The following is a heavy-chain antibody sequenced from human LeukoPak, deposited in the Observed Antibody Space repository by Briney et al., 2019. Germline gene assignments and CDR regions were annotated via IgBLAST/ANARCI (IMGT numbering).Heavy chain of an antibody. V-gene: IGHV1-69*04. J-gene: IGHJ6*02. Sequence: GASVKVSCKASGGTFSSYAISWVRQAPGQGLEWMGRIIPILGIANYAQKFQGRVTITADKSTSTAYMELSSLRSEDAAVYYCARAALLYYYYGMVVWGQGTTVTVSS. CDR2: IIPILGIA. CDR1: GGTFSSYA. CDR3: ARAALLYYYYGMVV.